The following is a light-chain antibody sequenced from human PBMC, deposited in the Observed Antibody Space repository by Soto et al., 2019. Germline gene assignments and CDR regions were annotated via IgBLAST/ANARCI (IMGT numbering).Light chain of an antibody. J-gene: IGLJ1*01. CDR1: SSDVGAYNY. Sequence: QSALTQPRSVSGSPGQSVTISCTGTSSDVGAYNYVSWYQQHPGKAPKLMIYDVTKRPSGVPDRFSGSKSGNTASLTISGLQAEDEADYYCCSYAGSSFYVFGTGTKVTVL. CDR2: DVT. V-gene: IGLV2-11*01. CDR3: CSYAGSSFYV.